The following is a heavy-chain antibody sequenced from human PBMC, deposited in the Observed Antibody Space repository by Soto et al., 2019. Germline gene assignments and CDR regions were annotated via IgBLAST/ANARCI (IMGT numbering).Heavy chain of an antibody. CDR2: IYPGDSDT. CDR3: ARIVVVPAASYHMDV. V-gene: IGHV5-51*01. J-gene: IGHJ6*03. D-gene: IGHD2-2*01. CDR1: GYSFTSYW. Sequence: GESLKISCKGSGYSFTSYWIGWVRQMPGKGLEWMGIIYPGDSDTRYSPSFQGQVTISADKSISTAYLQWSSLKASDTAMYYCARIVVVPAASYHMDVWGKGTTVTVSS.